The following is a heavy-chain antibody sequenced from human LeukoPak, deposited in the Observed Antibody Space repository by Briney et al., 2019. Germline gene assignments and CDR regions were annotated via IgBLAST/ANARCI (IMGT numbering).Heavy chain of an antibody. J-gene: IGHJ4*02. Sequence: PSETLSLTCTVSGGSISSSSYYWGWIRQPPGKGLEWIGSIYYSGSTYYNPSLKSRVTISVDTSKNQFSLKLSSVTAADTAVYYCASEITMVRGVARYFDYWGQGTLVTVSS. CDR2: IYYSGST. V-gene: IGHV4-39*07. CDR1: GGSISSSSYY. D-gene: IGHD3-10*01. CDR3: ASEITMVRGVARYFDY.